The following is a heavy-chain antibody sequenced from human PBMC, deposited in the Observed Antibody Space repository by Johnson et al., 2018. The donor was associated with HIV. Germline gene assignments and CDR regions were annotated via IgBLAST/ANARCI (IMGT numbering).Heavy chain of an antibody. Sequence: VQLVESGGGLVQPGGSLRLSCAASGFKFSIYWMSWVRQAPGKGLEWVANIKQDGSEKDYVESVKGRFTISRDNTRHLLFLQMNTLRAEDTAVYYCARDVAYRYDGDGWADAFDIWGQGTMVTVSA. D-gene: IGHD2-21*01. CDR1: GFKFSIYW. CDR2: IKQDGSEK. V-gene: IGHV3-7*01. CDR3: ARDVAYRYDGDGWADAFDI. J-gene: IGHJ3*02.